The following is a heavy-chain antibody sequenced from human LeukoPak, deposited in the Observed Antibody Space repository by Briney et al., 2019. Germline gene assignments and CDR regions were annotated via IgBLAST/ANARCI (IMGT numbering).Heavy chain of an antibody. Sequence: ASVKVSCKASGYTFTSYGISWVRQAPGQGLEWMGRISAYNGNTNYAQKLQGRVTMTTDTSTSTAYMELRSLRSDDTAVYYCARVKPVWGTVDYWGQGTLVTVSS. CDR1: GYTFTSYG. J-gene: IGHJ4*02. CDR3: ARVKPVWGTVDY. V-gene: IGHV1-18*01. CDR2: ISAYNGNT. D-gene: IGHD3-16*01.